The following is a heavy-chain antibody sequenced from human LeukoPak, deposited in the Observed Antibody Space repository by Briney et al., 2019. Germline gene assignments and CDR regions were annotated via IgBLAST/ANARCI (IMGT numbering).Heavy chain of an antibody. CDR2: ISSSSSTI. J-gene: IGHJ6*02. V-gene: IGHV3-48*02. CDR3: ARDLRYYYGMDV. CDR1: GFTFSAYT. Sequence: GGPLRLSCAASGFTFSAYTMNWVRQAPGKGLEWVSYISSSSSTIYYADSVKGRFTISRDNAKNSLYLQMNSLRDEDTAVYYCARDLRYYYGMDVWGQGTTVTVSS.